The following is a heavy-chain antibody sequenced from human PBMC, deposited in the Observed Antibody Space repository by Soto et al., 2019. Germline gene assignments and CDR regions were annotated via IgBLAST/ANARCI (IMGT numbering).Heavy chain of an antibody. D-gene: IGHD3-9*01. CDR2: FYYSGRT. CDR1: GGSMSSDGFY. CDR3: ARRHDILTGSDAFDI. V-gene: IGHV4-31*01. J-gene: IGHJ3*02. Sequence: QVLLQESGPGLLKPSQTLSLTCTMSGGSMSSDGFYWSWIRQHPGKGLEWIGDFYYSGRTSYTPSLRSLLSISVDTSKNQFSLRLTSVTAADTAVYYCARRHDILTGSDAFDIWGQGTKVTVSS.